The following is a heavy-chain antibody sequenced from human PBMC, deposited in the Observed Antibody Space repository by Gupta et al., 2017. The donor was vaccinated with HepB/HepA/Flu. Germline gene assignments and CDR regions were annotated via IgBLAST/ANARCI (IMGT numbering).Heavy chain of an antibody. CDR2: IWYDGSNK. CDR3: AREVFGGSSLGDAFDI. D-gene: IGHD1-26*01. CDR1: GFTFSSYG. J-gene: IGHJ3*02. V-gene: IGHV3-33*01. Sequence: QVQLVESGGGVVQPGRSLRLSCAASGFTFSSYGMHWVRQAPGKGLEWVAVIWYDGSNKYYADSVKGRFTISRDNSKNTLYLQMNSLRAEDTAVYYCAREVFGGSSLGDAFDIWCQGTMVTVSS.